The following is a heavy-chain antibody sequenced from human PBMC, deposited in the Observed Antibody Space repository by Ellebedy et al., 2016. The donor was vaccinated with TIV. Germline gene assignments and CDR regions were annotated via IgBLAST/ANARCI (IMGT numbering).Heavy chain of an antibody. V-gene: IGHV1-18*04. J-gene: IGHJ6*02. CDR2: IRTYNGNT. CDR1: GYIFTNYG. Sequence: AASVKVSCKSSGYIFTNYGISWARQAPGQGLEWMGWIRTYNGNTNYAQKLQGRITMTTDASTDTAYMELRSLRSDATAVYYCARDGRRDYDFWSGRHYHYGMDVWGQGTTITVSS. CDR3: ARDGRRDYDFWSGRHYHYGMDV. D-gene: IGHD3-3*01.